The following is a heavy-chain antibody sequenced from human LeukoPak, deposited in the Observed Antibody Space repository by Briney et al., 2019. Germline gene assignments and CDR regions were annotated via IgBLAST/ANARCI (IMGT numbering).Heavy chain of an antibody. CDR3: ASEIAAAGTGFDY. V-gene: IGHV4-59*01. CDR2: IYYSGST. CDR1: GGSISSYY. D-gene: IGHD6-13*01. J-gene: IGHJ4*02. Sequence: PETLSLTCTVSGGSISSYYWSWIRQPPGKGLEWIGYIYYSGSTNYNPSLKSRVTISVDTSKNQFSLKLSSVTAADTAVYYCASEIAAAGTGFDYWGQGTLVTVSS.